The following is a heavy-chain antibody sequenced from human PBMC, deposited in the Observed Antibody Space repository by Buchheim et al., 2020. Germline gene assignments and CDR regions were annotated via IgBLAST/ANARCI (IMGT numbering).Heavy chain of an antibody. CDR1: GFTFSSYG. V-gene: IGHV3-30*18. Sequence: QVQLVESGGGVAQPGRSLRLSCAASGFTFSSYGMHWVRQAPGKGLEWVAVISYDGSNKYYADSVKGRFTISRDNSKNTLYLQMNSLRAEDTAVYYCAKDYYGSGSYYPYYYYGMDVWGQGTT. CDR3: AKDYYGSGSYYPYYYYGMDV. CDR2: ISYDGSNK. D-gene: IGHD3-10*01. J-gene: IGHJ6*02.